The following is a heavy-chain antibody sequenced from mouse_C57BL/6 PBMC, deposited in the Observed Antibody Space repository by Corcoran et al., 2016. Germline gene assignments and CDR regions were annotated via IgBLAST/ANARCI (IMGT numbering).Heavy chain of an antibody. V-gene: IGHV1-26*01. CDR2: INPNNGGT. D-gene: IGHD1-1*01. CDR1: GYTFTDYY. CDR3: ARGGSSYRYFDV. J-gene: IGHJ1*03. Sequence: EVQLQQSGPELVKPGASVKISCKASGYTFTDYYMNWVKQSHGKSLEWIGDINPNNGGTSYNQKFKGKATLTVDKSSSTAYMELRSLTSEDSAVYYCARGGSSYRYFDVWGTGTTVTVSS.